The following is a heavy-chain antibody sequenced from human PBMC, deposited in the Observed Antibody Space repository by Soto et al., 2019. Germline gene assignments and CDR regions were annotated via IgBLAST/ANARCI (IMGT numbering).Heavy chain of an antibody. CDR1: GFTFSSYG. D-gene: IGHD3-10*01. CDR3: ARDTTRAMLRIYYGMDV. V-gene: IGHV3-33*01. Sequence: QVQLVESGGGVVQPGRSLRLSCAASGFTFSSYGMHWVRQAPGKGLEWVAVIWYDGSNKYYADSVKGRFTISRDNSKNTLYPQMNSLRAEDTAVYYCARDTTRAMLRIYYGMDVWGQGTTVTVSS. J-gene: IGHJ6*02. CDR2: IWYDGSNK.